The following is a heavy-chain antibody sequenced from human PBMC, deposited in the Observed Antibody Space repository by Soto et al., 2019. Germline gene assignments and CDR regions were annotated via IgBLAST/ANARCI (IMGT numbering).Heavy chain of an antibody. V-gene: IGHV3-23*01. CDR2: INSNGDST. CDR3: AKDLGGRDAYNSLDY. D-gene: IGHD1-26*01. J-gene: IGHJ4*02. CDR1: GFTFSSYA. Sequence: VQLLESGGGLVQPGGSLRLSCAASGFTFSSYAMSWVRQAPGKGLEWVSTINSNGDSTYYADSVKGRFTISRANSKNTLYLQMHSLRAEDTAVYYCAKDLGGRDAYNSLDYWGQGTLVTVSS.